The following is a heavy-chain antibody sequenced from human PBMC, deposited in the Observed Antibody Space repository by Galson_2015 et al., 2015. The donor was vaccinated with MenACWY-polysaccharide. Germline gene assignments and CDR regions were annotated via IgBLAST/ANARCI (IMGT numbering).Heavy chain of an antibody. Sequence: CAASGFTFSSYWMHWVRQAPGKGLMWVSRIDSDGSSTRYADSVKGRFTISRDNAKNTLYLQMNSLRAEEMAVYYCARGNYYGMDVWGQGTTVTVSS. J-gene: IGHJ6*02. CDR2: IDSDGSST. CDR3: ARGNYYGMDV. V-gene: IGHV3-74*01. CDR1: GFTFSSYW.